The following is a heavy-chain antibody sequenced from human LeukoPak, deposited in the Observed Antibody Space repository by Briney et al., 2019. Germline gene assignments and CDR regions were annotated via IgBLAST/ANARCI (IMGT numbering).Heavy chain of an antibody. J-gene: IGHJ4*02. Sequence: GGSLRLSCAASGFTFSNNWMHWLRQAPGKGLVWVSRINSDGRTTTYADSVKGRFTISRDNAKNTLYLKMNSLRAEDTAVYDCARIKEGWGQGTLLTVSS. CDR2: INSDGRTT. CDR3: ARIKEG. CDR1: GFTFSNNW. V-gene: IGHV3-74*01.